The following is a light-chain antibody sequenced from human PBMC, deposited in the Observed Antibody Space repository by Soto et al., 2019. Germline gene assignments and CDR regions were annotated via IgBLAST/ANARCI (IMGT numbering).Light chain of an antibody. CDR1: SSDVGSYNL. CDR2: EGS. V-gene: IGLV2-23*01. J-gene: IGLJ1*01. Sequence: QSLLTQPASLSGSPGQSITISCTGTSSDVGSYNLVSWYQQHPGKAPKLMIYEGSKRPSGVSNRFSGSKSGNTASLTISGLQAEDEADYYCCSYAGSSTYVFGTGTKV. CDR3: CSYAGSSTYV.